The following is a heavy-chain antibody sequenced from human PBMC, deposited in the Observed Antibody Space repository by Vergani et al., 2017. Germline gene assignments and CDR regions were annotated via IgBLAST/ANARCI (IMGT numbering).Heavy chain of an antibody. J-gene: IGHJ6*02. CDR2: INHSGST. V-gene: IGHV4-34*01. D-gene: IGHD6-19*01. CDR1: GGSFSGYY. CDR3: ARAVGSSGWRPHYYYGMDV. Sequence: QVQLQQWGAGLLKPSETLSLTCAVYGGSFSGYYWSWIRQPPGKGLEWIGEINHSGSTNYNPSLKSRVTISVDTSKNQFSLMLCSVTAADTAVYYCARAVGSSGWRPHYYYGMDVWGQGTTVTVSS.